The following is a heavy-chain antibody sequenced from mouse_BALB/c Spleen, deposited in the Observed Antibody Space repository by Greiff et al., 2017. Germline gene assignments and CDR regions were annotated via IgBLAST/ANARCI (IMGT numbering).Heavy chain of an antibody. D-gene: IGHD3-3*01. CDR1: GYTFTSYY. J-gene: IGHJ4*01. CDR3: TRGQTTGAMDY. Sequence: QVQLKQSGAELVKPGASVKLSCKASGYTFTSYYMYWVKQRPGQGLEWIGEINPSNGGTNFNEKFKSKATLTVDKSSSTAYMQLSSLTSEDSAVYDCTRGQTTGAMDYWGQGTSVTVSS. CDR2: INPSNGGT. V-gene: IGHV1S81*02.